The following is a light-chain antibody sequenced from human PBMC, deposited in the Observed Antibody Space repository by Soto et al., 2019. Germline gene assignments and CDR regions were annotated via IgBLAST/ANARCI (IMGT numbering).Light chain of an antibody. J-gene: IGKJ1*01. CDR1: QGIRRD. V-gene: IGKV1-17*01. CDR2: AAG. CDR3: LQHKTYPWT. Sequence: DIQMTQSPSSLSASVGDRVTITCRASQGIRRDLGWFQQKPGKAPKRLIYAAGSLESGVPSRFSGSGSGTEFTLTISSLQPEDCATYFCLQHKTYPWTFGQGTKVEIK.